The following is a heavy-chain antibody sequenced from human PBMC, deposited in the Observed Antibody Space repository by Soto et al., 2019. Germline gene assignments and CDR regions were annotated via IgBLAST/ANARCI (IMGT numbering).Heavy chain of an antibody. J-gene: IGHJ6*02. CDR3: ALGYRVGNYDYGMDV. V-gene: IGHV3-53*01. CDR2: IYRGGTT. Sequence: EVQLVESGGGLIQPGGSLRLSCAASGFTVSSNCMYWVRQAPGKGLEWVSDIYRGGTTYYADSVRGRFIISRDNSKNTLYLQMNSLRAEDTAVYYCALGYRVGNYDYGMDVWGQGTTVTVSS. CDR1: GFTVSSNC. D-gene: IGHD1-7*01.